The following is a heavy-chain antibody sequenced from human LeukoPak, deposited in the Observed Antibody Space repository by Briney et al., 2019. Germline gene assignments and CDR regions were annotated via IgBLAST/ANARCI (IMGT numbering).Heavy chain of an antibody. CDR1: GFTFGDYA. J-gene: IGHJ4*02. V-gene: IGHV3-23*01. CDR2: ITGSGGNT. D-gene: IGHD1-26*01. Sequence: GGSLRLSCTASGFTFGDYAMTWVRQSPGRGLEWVSGITGSGGNTYYAESVKGRFTISRDNSRNTLYLQMNSLRAEDAALYYCATRPASETYFAVFDYWGLGTLVTVSS. CDR3: ATRPASETYFAVFDY.